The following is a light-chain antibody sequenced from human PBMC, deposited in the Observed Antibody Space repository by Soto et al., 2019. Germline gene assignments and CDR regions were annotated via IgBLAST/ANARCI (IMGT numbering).Light chain of an antibody. CDR1: SSDGDVYNY. J-gene: IGLJ2*01. V-gene: IGLV2-14*01. CDR2: EVS. Sequence: QSALTQPASVSGSPGQSITISCTGTSSDGDVYNYVSWYQQHPGKAPKLNIYEVSDRPSGVSDRFSGSKSDNSASLTISGLQAEDEAVYYCSSYAATSTLDVIFGGGTKLTVL. CDR3: SSYAATSTLDVI.